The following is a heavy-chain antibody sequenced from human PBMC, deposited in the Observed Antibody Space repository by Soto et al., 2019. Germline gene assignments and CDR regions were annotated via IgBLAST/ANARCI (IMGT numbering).Heavy chain of an antibody. CDR2: ISKDGTNK. CDR1: GFTFSSYV. V-gene: IGHV3-30-3*01. J-gene: IGHJ4*02. Sequence: QVQLVESGGGVVQPGRSLRLSCAASGFTFSSYVMHWVRQAPGKGLEWVVVISKDGTNKHYADSVKGRFTISRDNSKNTLYLQMNSLRAKDTAVYYCARSYCGDDCALDYWGQGTLVTV. CDR3: ARSYCGDDCALDY. D-gene: IGHD2-21*02.